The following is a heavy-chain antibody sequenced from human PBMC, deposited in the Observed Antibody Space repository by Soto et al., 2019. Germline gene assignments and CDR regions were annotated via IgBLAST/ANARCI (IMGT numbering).Heavy chain of an antibody. Sequence: PGGSLRLSCAASGFTFSSYAMSWVRQAPGKGLEWVSAISGSGGSTYYADSVKGRFTISRDNSKNTLYLQMNSLRAEDTAVYYCAKLGYSSSWYGSAYLFDYWGQGTLVTVSS. V-gene: IGHV3-23*01. D-gene: IGHD6-13*01. CDR3: AKLGYSSSWYGSAYLFDY. CDR1: GFTFSSYA. CDR2: ISGSGGST. J-gene: IGHJ4*02.